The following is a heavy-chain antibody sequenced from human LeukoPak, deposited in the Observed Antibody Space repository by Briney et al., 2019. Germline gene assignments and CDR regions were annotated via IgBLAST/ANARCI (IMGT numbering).Heavy chain of an antibody. Sequence: ASVKVSCKASGYTFTNYTINWVRLAPRQGLEWMGWIDTNTGNPTYAQGFAGRFVFPLDTSVTTTYLQISSLKAEDTAVYFCTRGRDTTGYFVYWGQGTLVTVSS. J-gene: IGHJ4*02. CDR3: TRGRDTTGYFVY. CDR2: IDTNTGNP. V-gene: IGHV7-4-1*02. D-gene: IGHD3-22*01. CDR1: GYTFTNYT.